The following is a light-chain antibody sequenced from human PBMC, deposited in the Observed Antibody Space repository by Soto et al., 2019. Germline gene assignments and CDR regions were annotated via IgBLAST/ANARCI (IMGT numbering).Light chain of an antibody. V-gene: IGLV2-23*01. J-gene: IGLJ1*01. CDR2: EDI. Sequence: QSALTQPASVSGSPGQSITTSCTGTSSDVGSYSLLSWYQHHPGKASKLIIYEDIKGPSGVSNRFSGSKSGNTASLRISGLQAEDEADYYCYTYAGGSTYLFGTGTKVPS. CDR1: SSDVGSYSL. CDR3: YTYAGGSTYL.